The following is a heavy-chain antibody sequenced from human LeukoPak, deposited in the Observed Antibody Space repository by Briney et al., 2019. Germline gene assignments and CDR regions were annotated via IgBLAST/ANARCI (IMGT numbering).Heavy chain of an antibody. CDR3: ARLYYYYGMDV. J-gene: IGHJ6*02. CDR2: ISSSSSYI. CDR1: GFTFSNFG. Sequence: PGGSLRLSCAASGFTFSNFGINWVRQAPGKGLEWVSSISSSSSYISYANSVKGRFTISRDNAKNSLDLQMNSLRAEDTAVYYCARLYYYYGMDVWGQGTTVTVSS. V-gene: IGHV3-21*01.